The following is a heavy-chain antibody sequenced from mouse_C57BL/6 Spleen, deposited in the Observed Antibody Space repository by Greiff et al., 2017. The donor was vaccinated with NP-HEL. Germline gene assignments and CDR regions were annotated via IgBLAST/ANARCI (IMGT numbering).Heavy chain of an antibody. CDR1: GFNIKDYY. J-gene: IGHJ2*01. CDR3: ARAQLTGTPFDY. D-gene: IGHD4-1*01. Sequence: EVKLVESGAELVKPGASVKLSCTASGFNIKDYYMHWVKQRTEQGLEWIGRIDPEDGETKYAPKFQGKATITADTSSNTAYLQLSRLTSEDTAVYYCARAQLTGTPFDYWGQGTTLTVSS. V-gene: IGHV14-2*01. CDR2: IDPEDGET.